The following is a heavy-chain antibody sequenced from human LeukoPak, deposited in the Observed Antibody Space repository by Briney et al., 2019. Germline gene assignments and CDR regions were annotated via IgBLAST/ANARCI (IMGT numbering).Heavy chain of an antibody. CDR3: AREFEYRTSAAGY. J-gene: IGHJ4*02. D-gene: IGHD6-6*01. CDR2: MSINSGLK. CDR1: GFTFSSYS. V-gene: IGHV3-21*01. Sequence: GGSLRLSCAASGFTFSSYSMNWVRRAPGKGLEWVSSMSINSGLKYHADSVKGRFTISRDNAKNSLYLQMNSLRAEDTAVYYCAREFEYRTSAAGYWGQGTLVTVSS.